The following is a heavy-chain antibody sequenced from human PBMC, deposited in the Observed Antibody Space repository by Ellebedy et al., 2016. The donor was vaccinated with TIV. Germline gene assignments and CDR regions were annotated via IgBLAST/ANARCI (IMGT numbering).Heavy chain of an antibody. CDR2: ISNDGNSE. D-gene: IGHD2-8*02. CDR3: ARDSGDTTTWWDNWFDP. V-gene: IGHV3-30*03. Sequence: GESLKISXAASGFTFSSYGMHWVRQAPGKGLQWVAGISNDGNSESYAVSVKGRFTISRDNSNNTLHLQMNSLRPEDTAMYYCARDSGDTTTWWDNWFDPWGQGTLVTVSS. CDR1: GFTFSSYG. J-gene: IGHJ5*02.